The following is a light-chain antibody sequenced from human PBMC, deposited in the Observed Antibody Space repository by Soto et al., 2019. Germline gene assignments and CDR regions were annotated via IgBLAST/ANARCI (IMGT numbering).Light chain of an antibody. CDR3: SSYEGSNNVV. CDR2: EVT. J-gene: IGLJ2*01. V-gene: IGLV2-8*01. Sequence: QSALSQPPSASGSPGQSVTISCTGTSSDVGGYNYVSWYQHHPGKAPKLMIYEVTKRPSGVPDRFSGSKSGNTASLTVSGLQAEDDSDYYCSSYEGSNNVVFGGGTKLTVL. CDR1: SSDVGGYNY.